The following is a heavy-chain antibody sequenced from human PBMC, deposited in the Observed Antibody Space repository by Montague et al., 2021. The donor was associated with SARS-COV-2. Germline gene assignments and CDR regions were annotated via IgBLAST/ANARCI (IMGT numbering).Heavy chain of an antibody. J-gene: IGHJ4*02. CDR1: GFTFTDYT. CDR3: ARVKVGATIDY. CDR2: INWNGGDT. D-gene: IGHD1-26*01. Sequence: SLRLSCAASGFTFTDYTMNWVRQVPGKGLEWVSGINWNGGDTGYADSVKGRFTISRDNAKNSLYSQMNSLRDEDTAFYYCARVKVGATIDYWGQGTLVTVSS. V-gene: IGHV3-20*04.